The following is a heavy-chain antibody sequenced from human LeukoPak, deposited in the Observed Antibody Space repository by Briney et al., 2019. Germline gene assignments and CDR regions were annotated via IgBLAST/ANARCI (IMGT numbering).Heavy chain of an antibody. CDR3: ARDRAPRPWRSIAAADRSLDP. CDR2: INHSGST. V-gene: IGHV4-34*01. D-gene: IGHD6-13*01. CDR1: GGSFSGYY. J-gene: IGHJ5*02. Sequence: SETLSLTCAVYGGSFSGYYWSWIRQPPGKGLEWIGEINHSGSTNYNPSLKSRVTISVDTSKNQFSLKLSSVTAADTAVYYCARDRAPRPWRSIAAADRSLDPWGQGTLVTVSS.